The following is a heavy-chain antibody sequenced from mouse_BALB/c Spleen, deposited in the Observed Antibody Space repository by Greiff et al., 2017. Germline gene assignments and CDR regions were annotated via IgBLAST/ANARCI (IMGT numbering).Heavy chain of an antibody. J-gene: IGHJ4*01. V-gene: IGHV5-6*01. D-gene: IGHD2-1*01. CDR2: ISSGGSYT. CDR3: ARNDGNYYYAMDY. Sequence: EVKVVESGGDLVKPGGSLKLSCAASGFTFSSYGMSWVRQTPDKRLEWVATISSGGSYTYYPDSVKGRFTISRDNAKNTLYLQMSSLKSEDTAMYYCARNDGNYYYAMDYWGQGTSVTVSS. CDR1: GFTFSSYG.